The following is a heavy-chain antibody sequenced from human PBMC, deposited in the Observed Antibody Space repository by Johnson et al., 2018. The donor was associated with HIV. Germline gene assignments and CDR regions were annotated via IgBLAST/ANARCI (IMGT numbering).Heavy chain of an antibody. V-gene: IGHV3-9*01. Sequence: EVQLVESGGGLVQPGRSLRLSCAASGFTFDDYAMHWVRQAPGKGLEWVSGINWNGGSTGYADSVKGRFTISRDNAKNSLHLQMNSLRAEDTALYYCARDIYYGSGSSVAFDIWGQGTMVTVSS. CDR3: ARDIYYGSGSSVAFDI. J-gene: IGHJ3*02. CDR2: INWNGGST. CDR1: GFTFDDYA. D-gene: IGHD3-10*01.